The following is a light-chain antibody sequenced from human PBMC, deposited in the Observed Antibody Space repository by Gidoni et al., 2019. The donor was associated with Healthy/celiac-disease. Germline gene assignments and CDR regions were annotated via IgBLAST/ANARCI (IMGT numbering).Light chain of an antibody. Sequence: DIQMTQSPSTLSASVGYRVTITCRASQSISSWLAWYQQKPGKAPKLLIYDASSLESWVPPRFSGSGSGTEFTLTISSLQPDDFATYYCQQYNSYSWTFGQGTKVEIK. J-gene: IGKJ1*01. CDR1: QSISSW. V-gene: IGKV1-5*01. CDR3: QQYNSYSWT. CDR2: DAS.